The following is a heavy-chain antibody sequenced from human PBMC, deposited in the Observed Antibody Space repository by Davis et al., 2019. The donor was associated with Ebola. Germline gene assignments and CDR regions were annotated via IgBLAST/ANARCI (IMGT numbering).Heavy chain of an antibody. J-gene: IGHJ5*02. CDR2: ISYDGSNK. Sequence: PGGSLRLSCAASGFTFSSYPMHWVRQAPGKGLEWVAVISYDGSNKYYADSVKGRFSISRDNSKNTLYLQMNSLRAEDTAVYYCARGGRGRDWNDSFLGSWGQGTLVTVSS. CDR1: GFTFSSYP. CDR3: ARGGRGRDWNDSFLGS. D-gene: IGHD1-1*01. V-gene: IGHV3-30-3*01.